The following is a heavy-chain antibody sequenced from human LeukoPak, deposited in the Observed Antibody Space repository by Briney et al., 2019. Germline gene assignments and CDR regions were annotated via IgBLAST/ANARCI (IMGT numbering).Heavy chain of an antibody. D-gene: IGHD1-26*01. Sequence: SETQSLTCTVSGGSISSHFWSWIRQPPGKGLEWIGYIHYSGSTDYNPSLKSRVTISVDTSKNQFSLKLSSVTAADTAVYYCARDGYSGSSLFDYWGQGTLVTVSS. CDR2: IHYSGST. CDR1: GGSISSHF. V-gene: IGHV4-59*11. CDR3: ARDGYSGSSLFDY. J-gene: IGHJ4*02.